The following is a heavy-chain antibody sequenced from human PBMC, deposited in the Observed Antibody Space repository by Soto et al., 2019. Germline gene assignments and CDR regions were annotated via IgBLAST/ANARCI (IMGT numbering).Heavy chain of an antibody. CDR1: GFIFRNYW. J-gene: IGHJ4*02. D-gene: IGHD6-6*01. V-gene: IGHV3-7*03. Sequence: PGGSLRLSCAASGFIFRNYWMSWVRQVPGKGLEWLANINQDGGQKYYVDSVKGRFTISRDNARNSLYLQINSLRAEDTAMYYCARIGYSSSSLDYWGLGTLVTVSS. CDR3: ARIGYSSSSLDY. CDR2: INQDGGQK.